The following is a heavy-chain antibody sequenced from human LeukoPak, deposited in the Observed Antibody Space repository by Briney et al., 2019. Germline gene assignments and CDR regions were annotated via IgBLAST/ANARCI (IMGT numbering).Heavy chain of an antibody. Sequence: GSLLLSCSASGFTFIYYYMSWIRQAPGKGLEWVSSISSSSSYTNYSDPVKGRFTISRDNAKDSLYLQMNSLRAEDTAVYYCARALYDSSGYYFDYWGQGTLVTVSS. CDR2: ISSSSSYT. CDR1: GFTFIYYY. CDR3: ARALYDSSGYYFDY. J-gene: IGHJ4*02. D-gene: IGHD3-22*01. V-gene: IGHV3-11*05.